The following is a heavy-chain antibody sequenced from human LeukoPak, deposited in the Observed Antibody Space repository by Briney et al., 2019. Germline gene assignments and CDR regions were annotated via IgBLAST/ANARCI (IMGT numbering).Heavy chain of an antibody. V-gene: IGHV3-48*03. CDR3: ARATQYSSGWYSASFDY. Sequence: GGSLRLSCAASGFTFSNYEMNWVRQAPGKGLEWVSYISTSGSTIYYADSVKGRFTISRDNAKNSLYLQMNSLRAEGTAVYYCARATQYSSGWYSASFDYWGQGTLVTVSS. D-gene: IGHD6-19*01. CDR2: ISTSGSTI. J-gene: IGHJ4*02. CDR1: GFTFSNYE.